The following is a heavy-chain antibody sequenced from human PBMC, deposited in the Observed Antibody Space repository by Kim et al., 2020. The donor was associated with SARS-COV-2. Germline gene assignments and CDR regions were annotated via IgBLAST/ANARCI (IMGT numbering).Heavy chain of an antibody. CDR3: AREPELITVTTFYYYYGMDV. CDR1: GFTFSGYW. V-gene: IGHV3-7*01. D-gene: IGHD4-17*01. Sequence: GGSLRLSCAASGFTFSGYWMTWVRQAPGKGLEWVANIKADGSEKYYVDSVKGRFTISRDNAKNSLYLQMNSLRAEDTAVYYCAREPELITVTTFYYYYGMDVWGQGTTVTVSS. J-gene: IGHJ6*02. CDR2: IKADGSEK.